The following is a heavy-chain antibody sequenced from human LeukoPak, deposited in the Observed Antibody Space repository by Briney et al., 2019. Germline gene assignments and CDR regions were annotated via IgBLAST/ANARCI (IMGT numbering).Heavy chain of an antibody. D-gene: IGHD3-10*01. CDR2: MNPNSGNT. CDR3: ARGGSLVRGIIIQGNAFDI. J-gene: IGHJ3*02. CDR1: GYTFTSYD. V-gene: IGHV1-8*01. Sequence: ASVKVSCKASGYTFTSYDINWVRQATGQGLEWMGWMNPNSGNTGYAQKFQGRVTMTRNTSISTAYMELSSLRSEGTAVYYCARGGSLVRGIIIQGNAFDIWGQGTMVTVSS.